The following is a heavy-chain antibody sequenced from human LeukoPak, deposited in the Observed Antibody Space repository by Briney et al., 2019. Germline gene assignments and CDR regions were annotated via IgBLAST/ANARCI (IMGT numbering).Heavy chain of an antibody. D-gene: IGHD3-10*01. J-gene: IGHJ4*02. V-gene: IGHV3-11*01. Sequence: GGSLRLSCAASGFTFSDYYMSWIRQAPGKGLEWVSYISSSGSTIYYADSVRARFTISRDNAKNSLYLQMNSLRAEDTAVYYCAREPSGLLWFGENKWGEGTLVTVSS. CDR2: ISSSGSTI. CDR1: GFTFSDYY. CDR3: AREPSGLLWFGENK.